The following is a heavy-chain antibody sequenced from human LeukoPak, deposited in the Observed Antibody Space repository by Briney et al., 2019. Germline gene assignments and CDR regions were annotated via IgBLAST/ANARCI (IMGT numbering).Heavy chain of an antibody. J-gene: IGHJ4*02. CDR3: ARTYNKYYFDY. CDR1: GGSISSGGYY. CDR2: IYYSGST. V-gene: IGHV4-31*03. D-gene: IGHD1-1*01. Sequence: SETLSLTCTVSGGSISSGGYYWSWIRQHPGKGLEWIGYIYYSGSTYYNPSLKSRVTISVDTSKNQFSLKLSSVTAADTAVYYCARTYNKYYFDYWGQGTLVTVYS.